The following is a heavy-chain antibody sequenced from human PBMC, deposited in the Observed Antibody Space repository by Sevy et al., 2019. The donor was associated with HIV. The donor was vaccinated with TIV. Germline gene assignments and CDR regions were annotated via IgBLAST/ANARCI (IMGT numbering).Heavy chain of an antibody. CDR3: ARELSDYGMDV. CDR2: IYIRGTT. J-gene: IGHJ6*02. CDR1: GGSIRSGRYY. V-gene: IGHV4-61*02. Sequence: SETLSLTCNVSGGSIRSGRYYWSWIRQPAGKGLEWIGRIYIRGTTNYNPSLKSRTTMSVDTSKNQFSLKLSSVTATDTAVYYCARELSDYGMDVWGQGTTVTVSS.